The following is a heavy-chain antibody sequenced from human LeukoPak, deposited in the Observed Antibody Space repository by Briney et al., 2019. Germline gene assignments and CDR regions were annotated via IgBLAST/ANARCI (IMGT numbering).Heavy chain of an antibody. CDR2: IWYDGNNK. V-gene: IGHV3-33*01. J-gene: IGHJ4*02. D-gene: IGHD3/OR15-3a*01. CDR3: ARDGRGPDY. Sequence: GRSLRLSCAASGFTFSTYGMHWVRQAPGKGLEWVAVIWYDGNNKYYADSVKGRFTISRDNSKNTLYLQMNSLRVEDTAVYYCARDGRGPDYWGQGTLVTVSS. CDR1: GFTFSTYG.